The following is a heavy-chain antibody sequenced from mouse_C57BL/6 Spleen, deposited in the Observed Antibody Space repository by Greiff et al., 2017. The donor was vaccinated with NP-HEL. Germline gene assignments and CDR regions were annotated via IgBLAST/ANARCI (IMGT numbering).Heavy chain of an antibody. V-gene: IGHV1-80*01. J-gene: IGHJ4*01. CDR3: ARGGVSLMDY. CDR2: IYPGDGDT. Sequence: QVQLKESGAELVKPGASVKISCKASGYAFSSYWMNWVKQRPGKGLEWIGQIYPGDGDTNYNGKFKGKATLTADKSSSTAYMQLSSLTSEDSAVYFCARGGVSLMDYWGQGTSVTVSS. CDR1: GYAFSSYW.